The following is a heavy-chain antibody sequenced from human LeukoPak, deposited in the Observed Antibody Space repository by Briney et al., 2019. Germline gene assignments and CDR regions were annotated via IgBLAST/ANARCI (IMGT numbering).Heavy chain of an antibody. D-gene: IGHD4-23*01. CDR2: ISGSGGST. CDR3: AKDNSARTSAFLDY. Sequence: PGGSLRLSCAASGFTFSSYAMRWVRQAPGKGLEWVSAISGSGGSTYYADSVKGRFTISRDNSKNTLYLQMNSLRAEDTAVYYCAKDNSARTSAFLDYCGQGTLVTVSS. V-gene: IGHV3-23*01. CDR1: GFTFSSYA. J-gene: IGHJ4*02.